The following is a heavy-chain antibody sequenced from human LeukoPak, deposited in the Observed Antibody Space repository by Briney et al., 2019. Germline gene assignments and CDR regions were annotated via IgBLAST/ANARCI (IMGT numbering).Heavy chain of an antibody. CDR3: ARDGGEAAQRDY. CDR2: INPSGGST. D-gene: IGHD2-15*01. V-gene: IGHV1-46*01. Sequence: EASVKVSCKASGYTFTGYYMHWVRQAPGQGLEWMGIINPSGGSTSYAQKFQGRVTMTRDTSTSTVYMELSSLRSEDTAVYYCARDGGEAAQRDYWGQGTLVTVSS. CDR1: GYTFTGYY. J-gene: IGHJ4*02.